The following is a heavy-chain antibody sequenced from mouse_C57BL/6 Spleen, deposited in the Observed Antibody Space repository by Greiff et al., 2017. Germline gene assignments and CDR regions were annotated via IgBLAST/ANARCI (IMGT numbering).Heavy chain of an antibody. D-gene: IGHD1-1*01. CDR3: ARNPYYGSSYGGWFAY. CDR2: IWSGGST. CDR1: GFSLTSYG. V-gene: IGHV2-2*01. J-gene: IGHJ3*01. Sequence: VMLVESGPGLVQPSQSLSITCTVSGFSLTSYGVHWVRQSPGKGLEWLGVIWSGGSTDYNAAFISRLSISKDNSKSQVFFKMNSLQADDTAIYYCARNPYYGSSYGGWFAYWGQGTLVTVSA.